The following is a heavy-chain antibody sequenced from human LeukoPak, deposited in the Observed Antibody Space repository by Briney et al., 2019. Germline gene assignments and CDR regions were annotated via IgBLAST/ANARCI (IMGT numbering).Heavy chain of an antibody. Sequence: GASVKVSCKASGYTFTSYYMHWVRQAPGQGLEWMGIINPSGGSTSYAQKFQGRVTMTRDTSISTAYMELSRLRSDDTAVYYCFVGANQFDYWGQGTLVTVSS. J-gene: IGHJ4*02. V-gene: IGHV1-46*01. D-gene: IGHD1-26*01. CDR1: GYTFTSYY. CDR2: INPSGGST. CDR3: FVGANQFDY.